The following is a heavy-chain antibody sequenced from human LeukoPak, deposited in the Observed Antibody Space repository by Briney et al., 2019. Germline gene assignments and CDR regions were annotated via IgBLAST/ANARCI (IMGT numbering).Heavy chain of an antibody. CDR2: ISGSGVTT. V-gene: IGHV3-23*01. D-gene: IGHD6-19*01. CDR1: RITFSSYG. CDR3: AKDRRYSSD. Sequence: GGSLRLSCAASRITFSSYGMTWVRQAPGQGLEWVSGISGSGVTTHYADSVKGRFTISRDNSKNTLYLQMNSLRAEDTAVYYCAKDRRYSSDWGQGTLVTVSS. J-gene: IGHJ4*02.